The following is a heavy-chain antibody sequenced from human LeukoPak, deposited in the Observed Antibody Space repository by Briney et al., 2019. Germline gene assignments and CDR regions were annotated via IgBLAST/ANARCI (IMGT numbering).Heavy chain of an antibody. D-gene: IGHD1-26*01. J-gene: IGHJ4*02. Sequence: GGSLRLSCAASGFTFSSYAMHWVRQAPGKGLEWVAVISYDGSNKYYADSVKGRFTISRDNSKNTLYLQMNSLRAEDTAVYYCASSRGVGALTPLDYWGQGTLVTVSS. CDR2: ISYDGSNK. V-gene: IGHV3-30-3*01. CDR1: GFTFSSYA. CDR3: ASSRGVGALTPLDY.